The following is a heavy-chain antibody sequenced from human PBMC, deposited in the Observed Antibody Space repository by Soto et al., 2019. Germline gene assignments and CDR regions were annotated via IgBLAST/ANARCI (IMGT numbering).Heavy chain of an antibody. D-gene: IGHD3-10*01. CDR1: GYAFTSYG. CDR2: IIPIFGTA. Sequence: SVKVSCKASGYAFTSYGMSWVRQAPGQGLEWMGGIIPIFGTANYAQKFQGRVTITADESTSTAYMELSGLTSEDTAIYYCARDVSSDTTGFRGYDLWGQGTQVTVSS. J-gene: IGHJ4*02. V-gene: IGHV1-69*13. CDR3: ARDVSSDTTGFRGYDL.